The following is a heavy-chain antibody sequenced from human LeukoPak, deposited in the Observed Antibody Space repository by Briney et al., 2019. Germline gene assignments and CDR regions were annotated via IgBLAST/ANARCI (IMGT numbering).Heavy chain of an antibody. D-gene: IGHD1/OR15-1a*01. CDR1: GDSISSSDYY. CDR2: ISYSGST. CDR3: AKTKGYFDY. Sequence: SETLSLTCTVSGDSISSSDYYWGWIRQPPGKGLGWIGTISYSGSTYYNPSLQSRVTISVDTSKNQFSLELSSVTAADTAVYYCAKTKGYFDYWGQGTLVTVSS. J-gene: IGHJ4*02. V-gene: IGHV4-39*01.